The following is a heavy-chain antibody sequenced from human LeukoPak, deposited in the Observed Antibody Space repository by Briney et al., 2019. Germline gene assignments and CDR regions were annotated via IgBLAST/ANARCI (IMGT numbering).Heavy chain of an antibody. CDR2: IKEDGSDK. J-gene: IGHJ4*02. V-gene: IGHV3-7*01. CDR1: GFIFSSYW. Sequence: PGGSLRLSCAASGFIFSSYWMAWVRQAPGKGLEWVANIKEDGSDKNYVESLKGRFTISRDNAKNSLYLQMDSLRAEDTAVYYCARDKVGGSRAGSSFDHWGQGTLVTVSS. CDR3: ARDKVGGSRAGSSFDH. D-gene: IGHD1-7*01.